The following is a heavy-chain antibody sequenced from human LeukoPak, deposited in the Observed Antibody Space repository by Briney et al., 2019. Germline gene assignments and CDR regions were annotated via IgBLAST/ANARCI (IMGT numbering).Heavy chain of an antibody. J-gene: IGHJ3*02. D-gene: IGHD5-24*01. CDR2: ISYDGSNK. V-gene: IGHV3-30-3*01. CDR1: GFTFSSYA. CDR3: TRERAAYNQGGDAFQI. Sequence: PGGSLRLSCAASGFTFSSYAMHWVRQAPGKGLEWVAVISYDGSNKYYADSVKGRFTISRDNSKNTVYLQMNSLRAEDTAVYYCTRERAAYNQGGDAFQIWGQGTMVTVSS.